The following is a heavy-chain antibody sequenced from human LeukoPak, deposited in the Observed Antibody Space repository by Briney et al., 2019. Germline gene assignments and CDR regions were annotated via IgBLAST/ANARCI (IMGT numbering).Heavy chain of an antibody. J-gene: IGHJ6*03. V-gene: IGHV4-39*01. CDR1: GGSISSSSYY. Sequence: SETLSLTCTVSGGSISSSSYYWGWIRQPPGKGLEWIGSIYYSGSTYYSPSLKSRVTISVDTSKNQFSLKLRSVTAADTAVYYCASVNYYYYYMDVWGKGTTVTVSS. CDR3: ASVNYYYYYMDV. CDR2: IYYSGST.